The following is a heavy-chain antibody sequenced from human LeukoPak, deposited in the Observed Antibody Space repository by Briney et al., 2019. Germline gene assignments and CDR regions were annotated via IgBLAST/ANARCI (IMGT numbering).Heavy chain of an antibody. CDR3: ARASYSYDISGWVPFDY. D-gene: IGHD3-22*01. J-gene: IGHJ4*02. CDR2: IYSSGST. CDR1: GGSISRYY. Sequence: SETLSLTCTVSGGSISRYYWSWIRQPPGKGLEWIGYIYSSGSTNYNPSLKSRVTISVDTSKNQFSLKLSSVTAADTAVYYCARASYSYDISGWVPFDYWGQRTLVTVSS. V-gene: IGHV4-59*01.